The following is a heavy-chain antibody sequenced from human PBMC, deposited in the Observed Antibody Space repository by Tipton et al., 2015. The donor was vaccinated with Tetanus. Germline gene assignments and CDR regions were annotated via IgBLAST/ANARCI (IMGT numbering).Heavy chain of an antibody. V-gene: IGHV4-61*08. D-gene: IGHD3-3*01. J-gene: IGHJ4*02. Sequence: TLSLTCNVSGASINAGGYLWTWVRQHPGKGLEWIGYISSSGSTNSNYFHKSRITMSRDTSKNQFSLKLASVTAADSAVYFCARANYDSSKKGPFDAWGQGILVIVSA. CDR1: GASINAGGYL. CDR3: ARANYDSSKKGPFDA. CDR2: ISSSGST.